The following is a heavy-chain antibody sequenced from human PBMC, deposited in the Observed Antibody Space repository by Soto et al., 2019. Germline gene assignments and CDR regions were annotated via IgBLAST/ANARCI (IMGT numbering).Heavy chain of an antibody. CDR3: ARLGGYYQAFDN. J-gene: IGHJ4*02. Sequence: SETLSLTCNVSGGSISSDDYYWSWIRQPPGKGLEWIGYIYHSGSCNYNPSLQSRVTISVDTSKNQFSLKLDSVTAADTAVYYCARLGGYYQAFDNWGQGTLVTVSS. V-gene: IGHV4-61*08. CDR2: IYHSGSC. D-gene: IGHD3-3*01. CDR1: GGSISSDDYY.